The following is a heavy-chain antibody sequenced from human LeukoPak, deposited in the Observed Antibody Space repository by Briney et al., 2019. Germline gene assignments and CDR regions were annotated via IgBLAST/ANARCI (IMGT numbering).Heavy chain of an antibody. CDR1: GYTFTSYD. Sequence: ASGKVSCKASGYTFTSYDINWVRQATGQGLEWMGWMNPNSGNTGYAQKFQGRVTMTRNTSISTAYMELSSLRSEDTAVYYCARGGQWLVLNCFDPWGQGTLVTVSS. CDR3: ARGGQWLVLNCFDP. CDR2: MNPNSGNT. J-gene: IGHJ5*02. D-gene: IGHD6-19*01. V-gene: IGHV1-8*01.